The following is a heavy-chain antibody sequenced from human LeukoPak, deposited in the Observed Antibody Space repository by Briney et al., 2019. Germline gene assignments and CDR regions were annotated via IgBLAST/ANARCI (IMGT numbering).Heavy chain of an antibody. Sequence: GGSLRLSCAASGFTFSSYWMSWVRQAPGKGLEWVANIKQDGSEKNYVDSVKGRFTISRDNSKNTLYLQMNSLRAEDTAVYYCAKDSVDTAMVEYYYYYMDVWGKGTTVTVSS. CDR2: IKQDGSEK. CDR1: GFTFSSYW. CDR3: AKDSVDTAMVEYYYYYMDV. J-gene: IGHJ6*03. V-gene: IGHV3-7*01. D-gene: IGHD5-18*01.